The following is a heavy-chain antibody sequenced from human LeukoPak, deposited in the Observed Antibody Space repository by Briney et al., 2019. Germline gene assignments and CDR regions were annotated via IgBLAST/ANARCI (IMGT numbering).Heavy chain of an antibody. D-gene: IGHD4-17*01. Sequence: SETLSLTCAVYGGSFSGYYWSWIRQPPGKGLEWIGEINHSGSTNYNPSLKSRVTISVDTSKNQFSLKLSSVTAADTAVYYCARMSVTKYYYYYGMDVWGQGTTVTVSS. CDR2: INHSGST. J-gene: IGHJ6*02. CDR3: ARMSVTKYYYYYGMDV. CDR1: GGSFSGYY. V-gene: IGHV4-34*01.